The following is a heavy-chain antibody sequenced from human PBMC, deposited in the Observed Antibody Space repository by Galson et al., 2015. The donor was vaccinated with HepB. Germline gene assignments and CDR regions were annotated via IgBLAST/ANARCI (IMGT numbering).Heavy chain of an antibody. D-gene: IGHD5-18*01. CDR2: IWHDGSNQ. V-gene: IGHV3-33*01. CDR1: GVIFSRHG. Sequence: SLRLSCAASGVIFSRHGIHWVRQAPGKGLECVAMIWHDGSNQLYADSVKGRFTISRDNSKNTLYLQMNSLRAEDTAVYYCVRESLMAMVTFDLWGRGTLVTVSS. CDR3: VRESLMAMVTFDL. J-gene: IGHJ2*01.